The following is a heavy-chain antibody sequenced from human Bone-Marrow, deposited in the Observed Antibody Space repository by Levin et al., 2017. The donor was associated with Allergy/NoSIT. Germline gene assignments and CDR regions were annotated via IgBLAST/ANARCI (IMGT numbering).Heavy chain of an antibody. D-gene: IGHD1-26*01. CDR1: GFSFNTRGMC. V-gene: IGHV2-70*11. J-gene: IGHJ4*02. CDR2: IDWDDDK. Sequence: SGPTLVKPTQTLTLTCTFSGFSFNTRGMCVSWVRQPPGKALEWLARIDWDDDKYYSTSLKTRLTIPKDTSKNQVVLTMTTMDPVDTATYFCARTRVGWTLDDWGQGTLVTVSS. CDR3: ARTRVGWTLDD.